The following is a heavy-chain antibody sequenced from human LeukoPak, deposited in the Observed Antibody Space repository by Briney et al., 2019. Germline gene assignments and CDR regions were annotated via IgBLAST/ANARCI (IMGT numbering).Heavy chain of an antibody. V-gene: IGHV3-74*01. D-gene: IGHD4-17*01. CDR3: AREAFNYGDHYFDY. Sequence: GGSLRLSGAASGFTLSSYWMHWVRQAPGKGLVGVSRMNSDGSSTTYADSVKGRFTISSDNAKIALYLQMSSLRAEDTAVYHCAREAFNYGDHYFDYWGQGTLVTVSS. CDR1: GFTLSSYW. CDR2: MNSDGSST. J-gene: IGHJ4*02.